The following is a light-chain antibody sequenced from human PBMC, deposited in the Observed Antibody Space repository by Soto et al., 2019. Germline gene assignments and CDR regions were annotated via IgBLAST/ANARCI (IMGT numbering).Light chain of an antibody. V-gene: IGKV2-24*01. CDR1: QSLAFRDGNIY. Sequence: DIVLTQTPLSLVVTLGQPASISCKSSQSLAFRDGNIYLNWLQQRPGQPPRLLIYKTSNRLPGVPDSFSGSGAGTEFTLNISEVEAEDGGIYYCAEAALLPHAFGQGTQVEIK. CDR2: KTS. J-gene: IGKJ1*01. CDR3: AEAALLPHA.